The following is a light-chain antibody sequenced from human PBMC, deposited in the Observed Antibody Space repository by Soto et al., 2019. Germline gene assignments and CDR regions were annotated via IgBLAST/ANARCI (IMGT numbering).Light chain of an antibody. J-gene: IGLJ1*01. V-gene: IGLV2-23*02. CDR2: EVS. CDR1: SSDVGNYNL. Sequence: QSVLTQPASVSGSPGQSITISCTGTSSDVGNYNLVSWYQQHPGKAPKLIIYEVSKRPSGVSSRFSGSKSGNTASLTISGLQAEDEADYYCCSYTAFTTSVFGTGTKVTVL. CDR3: CSYTAFTTSV.